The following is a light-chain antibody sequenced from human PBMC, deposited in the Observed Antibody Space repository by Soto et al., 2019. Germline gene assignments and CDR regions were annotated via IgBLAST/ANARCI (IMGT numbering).Light chain of an antibody. J-gene: IGKJ1*01. CDR1: QSVTSNY. V-gene: IGKV3-20*01. CDR3: QQYGDSPQT. Sequence: EIVLTQSPATLSLSPGKRATLSCRASQSVTSNYLAWYQQKPGQAPRLLIYGASSRATAIPDRFSGSGSGTDFTLTISRLEPEDLAVYHCQQYGDSPQTFGQGTKVEIK. CDR2: GAS.